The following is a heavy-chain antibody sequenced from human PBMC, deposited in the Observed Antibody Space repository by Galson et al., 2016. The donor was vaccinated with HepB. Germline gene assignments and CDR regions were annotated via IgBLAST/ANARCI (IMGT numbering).Heavy chain of an antibody. D-gene: IGHD6-19*01. CDR1: GFTLSTYW. CDR3: AKDRDSAWYIHY. Sequence: SLRLSCAASGFTLSTYWMTWVRQAPGKGLEWVSSISGSYGNTYYADSVKGRFTISWANSESTLYLQMDTLRAEDTAIYYCAKDRDSAWYIHYWGQGTLVTVSS. V-gene: IGHV3-23*01. J-gene: IGHJ4*02. CDR2: ISGSYGNT.